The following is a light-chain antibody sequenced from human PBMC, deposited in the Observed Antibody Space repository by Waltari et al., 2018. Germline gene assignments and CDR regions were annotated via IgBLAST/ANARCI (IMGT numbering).Light chain of an antibody. J-gene: IGKJ4*01. CDR2: GAA. V-gene: IGKV3-20*01. CDR1: QSVSSGY. CDR3: QQYGSSPPLT. Sequence: RAGQSVSSGYLAWDQQKHGQAPRLLIYGAASRATGIPDRFSGSGSGTDFTLTINRLEPEDSGVYYCQQYGSSPPLTFGGGTKVEI.